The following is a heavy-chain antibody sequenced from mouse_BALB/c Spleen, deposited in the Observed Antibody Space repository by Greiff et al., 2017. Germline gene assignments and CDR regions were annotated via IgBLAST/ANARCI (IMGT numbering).Heavy chain of an antibody. CDR3: ANAYYRYDYYAMDY. CDR2: IWSGGST. D-gene: IGHD2-14*01. V-gene: IGHV2-2*02. CDR1: GFSLTSYG. J-gene: IGHJ4*01. Sequence: VQLQQSGPGLVQPSQSLSITCTVSGFSLTSYGVHWVRQSPGKGLEWLGVIWSGGSTDYNAAFISRLSIRKDNSKSQVFFKMNRLQANVTAIYYCANAYYRYDYYAMDYWGQGTSVTVSA.